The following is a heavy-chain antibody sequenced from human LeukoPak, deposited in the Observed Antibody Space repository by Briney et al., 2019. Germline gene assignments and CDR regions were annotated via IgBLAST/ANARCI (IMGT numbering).Heavy chain of an antibody. D-gene: IGHD3-22*01. V-gene: IGHV1-69*05. Sequence: SVKVSCKASGGTFSSYAISWVRRAPGQGLEWMGGIIPIFGTANYAQKFQGRVTITTDESTSTAYMELSSLRSEDTAVYYCARGTGTYDSSGYRYYYYYYMDVWGKGTTVTVSS. CDR2: IIPIFGTA. CDR3: ARGTGTYDSSGYRYYYYYYMDV. CDR1: GGTFSSYA. J-gene: IGHJ6*03.